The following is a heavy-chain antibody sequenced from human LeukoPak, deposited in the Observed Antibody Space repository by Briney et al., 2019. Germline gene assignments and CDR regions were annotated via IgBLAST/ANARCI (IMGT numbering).Heavy chain of an antibody. CDR1: GGSISTSSYY. D-gene: IGHD1/OR15-1a*01. CDR2: IYYSGST. J-gene: IGHJ4*02. Sequence: SETLSLTCTVSGGSISTSSYYWGWIRQPPGKGLEWIGNIYYSGSTYYNPSLKSRVTISVDTSKNQFSLKLTSVTAADTAVYYCARGIYPGWNNENLNYGARETWVPVSS. CDR3: ARGIYPGWNNENLNY. V-gene: IGHV4-39*07.